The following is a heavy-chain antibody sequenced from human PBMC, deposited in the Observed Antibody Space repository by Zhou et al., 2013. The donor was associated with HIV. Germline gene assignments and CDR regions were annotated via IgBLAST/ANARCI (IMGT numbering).Heavy chain of an antibody. CDR1: GYTFTGYY. D-gene: IGHD1-26*01. CDR2: ISAYNGDT. V-gene: IGHV1-2*02. Sequence: QVQLVQSGAEVKKPGASVKVSCKASGYTFTGYYMHWVRQAPGQGLEWMGWISAYNGDTKYAQKFQGRVTITADESTSTAYMELSSLRSEDTAVYYCARDLDTERGYWGQGTLVTVSS. J-gene: IGHJ4*02. CDR3: ARDLDTERGY.